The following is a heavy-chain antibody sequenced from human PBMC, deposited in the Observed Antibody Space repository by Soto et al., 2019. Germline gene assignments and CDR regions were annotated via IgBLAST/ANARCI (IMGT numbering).Heavy chain of an antibody. J-gene: IGHJ4*02. Sequence: GESLKISCKGSGYSFTSYWIGWVHQMPGKGLEWMGIIYPGDSDTRYSPSFQGQVTISADKSISTAYLQWSSLKASDTAMYYCARQEYYYDSSGYYYFDYWGQGTLVTVSS. CDR3: ARQEYYYDSSGYYYFDY. CDR1: GYSFTSYW. D-gene: IGHD3-22*01. V-gene: IGHV5-51*07. CDR2: IYPGDSDT.